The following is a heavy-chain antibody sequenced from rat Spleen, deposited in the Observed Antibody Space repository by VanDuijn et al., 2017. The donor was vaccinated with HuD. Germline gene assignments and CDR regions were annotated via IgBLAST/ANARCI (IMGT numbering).Heavy chain of an antibody. CDR1: GFTFSNYG. CDR3: ARGWDWFAY. V-gene: IGHV5-25*01. D-gene: IGHD5-1*01. Sequence: EVGLVDSGGGLVQPGRSMKLSCAASGFTFSNYGMAWVRQAPAKGLEWVASITTRGGSSYYRDSVRGRFIVSRDNAKSTLYLQMDSLRSEDAATYYCARGWDWFAYWGHGSLVTVSS. CDR2: ITTRGGSS. J-gene: IGHJ3*01.